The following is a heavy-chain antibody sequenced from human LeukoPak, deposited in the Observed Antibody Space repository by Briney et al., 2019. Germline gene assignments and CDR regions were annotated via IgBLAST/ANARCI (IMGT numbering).Heavy chain of an antibody. CDR2: IRSKTDGGTT. V-gene: IGHV3-15*01. Sequence: GGSLRLSCAASGFTVSSNYMSWVRQAPGKGLEWVGRIRSKTDGGTTDYAAPVKGRFTISRDDSKNTLYLQMNSLKTEDTAVYYCTTGASDILTGYYTGSNYYFDYWGQGALVTVSS. J-gene: IGHJ4*02. D-gene: IGHD3-9*01. CDR1: GFTVSSNY. CDR3: TTGASDILTGYYTGSNYYFDY.